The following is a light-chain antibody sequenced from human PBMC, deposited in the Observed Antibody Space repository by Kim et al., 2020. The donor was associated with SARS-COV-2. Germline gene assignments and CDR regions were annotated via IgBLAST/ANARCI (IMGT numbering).Light chain of an antibody. CDR1: QSVSSN. Sequence: ELVLTQSPGTLSLSPGERATLSCRASQSVSSNLAWYQQRPGQAPRLLIYGASNRATGIPDRFSGSGSGTDFTLTISRLEPEDFAVYYCQKYGSLPFTFGPGTKVDIK. V-gene: IGKV3-20*01. J-gene: IGKJ3*01. CDR2: GAS. CDR3: QKYGSLPFT.